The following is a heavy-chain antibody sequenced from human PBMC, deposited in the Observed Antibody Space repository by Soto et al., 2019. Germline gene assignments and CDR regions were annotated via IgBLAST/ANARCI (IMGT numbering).Heavy chain of an antibody. J-gene: IGHJ6*02. CDR1: GFTFSSYG. CDR3: AKDLEYSSGWTSYGMDV. Sequence: GGSLRLSCAASGFTFSSYGMHWVRQAPGKGLEWVAVISYDRSNKYYADSVKGRFTISRDNSKNTLYLQMNSLRAEDTAVYYCAKDLEYSSGWTSYGMDVWGHGTTVTVSS. V-gene: IGHV3-30*18. CDR2: ISYDRSNK. D-gene: IGHD6-19*01.